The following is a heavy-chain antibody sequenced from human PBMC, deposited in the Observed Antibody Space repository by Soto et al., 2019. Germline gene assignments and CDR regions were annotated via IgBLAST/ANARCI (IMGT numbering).Heavy chain of an antibody. V-gene: IGHV1-46*01. Sequence: ASVKVSCKASGYTFTNYYMHWVRQAPGQGLEWMGKINPSDGSTSDAQRFQGRVTMTTDTSTSTVYMDLSSLRSDDTAVYYCARDTMSWYLLDFWGQGTLVTAPQ. J-gene: IGHJ4*02. CDR3: ARDTMSWYLLDF. CDR2: INPSDGST. D-gene: IGHD6-13*01. CDR1: GYTFTNYY.